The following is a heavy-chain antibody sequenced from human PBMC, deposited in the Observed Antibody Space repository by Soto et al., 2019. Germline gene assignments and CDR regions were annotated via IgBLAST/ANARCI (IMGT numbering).Heavy chain of an antibody. CDR2: INPILDST. D-gene: IGHD6-25*01. CDR3: ATMKRARLDS. V-gene: IGHV1-69*09. Sequence: QEQVVQSGPAMKEPGSSMKVSCRASGIMSSGYGFSWVRQAPGQGLEWVGMINPILDSTHYAQNLQGRVSLSVDKSRDTAYLEVTSLRLEDTAIYFCATMKRARLDSWGRGTVVTVSS. J-gene: IGHJ4*02. CDR1: GIMSSGYG.